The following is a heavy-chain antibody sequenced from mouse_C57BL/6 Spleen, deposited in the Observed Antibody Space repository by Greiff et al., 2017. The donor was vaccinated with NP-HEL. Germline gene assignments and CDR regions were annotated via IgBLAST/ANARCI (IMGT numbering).Heavy chain of an antibody. D-gene: IGHD4-1*02. CDR2: IRSKSNNYAT. V-gene: IGHV10-1*01. CDR3: VRLQLYAMDY. CDR1: GFSFNTYA. J-gene: IGHJ4*01. Sequence: EVKLVESGGGLVQPKGSLKLSCAASGFSFNTYAMNWVRQAPGKGLEWVARIRSKSNNYATYYADSVKDRFTISRDDSESMLYLQMNNLKTEDTAMYYCVRLQLYAMDYWGQGTSVTVSS.